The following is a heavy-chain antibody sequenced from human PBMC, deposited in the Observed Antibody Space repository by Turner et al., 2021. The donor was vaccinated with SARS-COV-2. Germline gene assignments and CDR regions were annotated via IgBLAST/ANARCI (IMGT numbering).Heavy chain of an antibody. CDR1: GFAFNSDA. CDR3: AKGYSPDY. CDR2: ISGSGGST. V-gene: IGHV3-23*01. D-gene: IGHD4-4*01. Sequence: VQLLESGGGLVQPGGSLRLSCAASGFAFNSDAMSWVRQAPGKGREWISAISGSGGSTYYADSVKGRFTISRDNSKNTLYLQMNSLRAEDTAVYYCAKGYSPDYWGQGTLVTVSS. J-gene: IGHJ4*02.